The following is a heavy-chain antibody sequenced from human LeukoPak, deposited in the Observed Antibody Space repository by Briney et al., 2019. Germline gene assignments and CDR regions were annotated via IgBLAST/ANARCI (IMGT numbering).Heavy chain of an antibody. D-gene: IGHD2-2*03. V-gene: IGHV1-2*06. J-gene: IGHJ4*02. CDR1: GYTFTGYY. CDR2: INPNSGGT. Sequence: GASVKVSCKASGYTFTGYYLHWVRQAPGQGLEWMGRINPNSGGTNYAQKFQGRVTMTRDTSISTAYMELSRLRSDDTAVYYCARIFHLDIVVVPAATPFDYWGQGTLVTVSS. CDR3: ARIFHLDIVVVPAATPFDY.